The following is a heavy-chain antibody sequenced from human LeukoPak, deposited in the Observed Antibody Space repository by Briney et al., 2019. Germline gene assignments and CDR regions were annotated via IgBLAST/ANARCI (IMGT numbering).Heavy chain of an antibody. Sequence: ASVKVSCKASVYTFTSYDINWVRQATGQGLERMGWMNPNSGNTGYAQKCQGRVTMTRNTSISTAYMELSSLRSEDTAVYYCARAFALWVGGLYAFDVWGQVTIVTVSS. D-gene: IGHD3-10*01. CDR2: MNPNSGNT. J-gene: IGHJ3*01. CDR1: VYTFTSYD. CDR3: ARAFALWVGGLYAFDV. V-gene: IGHV1-8*01.